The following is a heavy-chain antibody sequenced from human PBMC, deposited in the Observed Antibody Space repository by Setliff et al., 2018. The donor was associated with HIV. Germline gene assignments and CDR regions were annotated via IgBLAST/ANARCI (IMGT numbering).Heavy chain of an antibody. Sequence: ASVKVSCKASGYSFTCYGISWVRQAPGQGLEWMGWISPYNGNTNYAQKLQGRITVTTDTSTNTAYMELRTLRSDDTAVYYCARVAYASLSSSWYLLDYYYYLDVWGKGTTVTVSS. V-gene: IGHV1-18*01. J-gene: IGHJ6*03. D-gene: IGHD6-13*01. CDR2: ISPYNGNT. CDR3: ARVAYASLSSSWYLLDYYYYLDV. CDR1: GYSFTCYG.